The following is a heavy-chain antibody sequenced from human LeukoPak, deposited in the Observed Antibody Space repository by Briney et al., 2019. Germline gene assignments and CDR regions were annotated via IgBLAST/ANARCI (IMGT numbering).Heavy chain of an antibody. D-gene: IGHD6-13*01. CDR2: ISGSGGST. Sequence: GGSLRLSCAASGFTFSSYAMNWVRQAPGKGVEWVSAISGSGGSTYFADSVKGRFTISRDNSKNTLYLQMNSLRAEDTAVYYCAKGVAAASVYGMDVWGQGTTVTVSS. CDR1: GFTFSSYA. J-gene: IGHJ6*02. V-gene: IGHV3-23*01. CDR3: AKGVAAASVYGMDV.